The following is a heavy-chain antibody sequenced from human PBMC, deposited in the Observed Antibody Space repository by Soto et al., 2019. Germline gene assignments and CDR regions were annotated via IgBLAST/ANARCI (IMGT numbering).Heavy chain of an antibody. D-gene: IGHD2-15*01. J-gene: IGHJ6*02. CDR3: ARVVVAATSPIYYYYGMDV. CDR2: ISAYNGNT. Sequence: GASVKVSCKASGYTFTSYGISWVRQAPGQGLEWMGWISAYNGNTNYAQKLQGRVTMTTDTSTSTAYMELRSLRSDDTAVYYCARVVVAATSPIYYYYGMDVWGQWTTVTVSS. V-gene: IGHV1-18*01. CDR1: GYTFTSYG.